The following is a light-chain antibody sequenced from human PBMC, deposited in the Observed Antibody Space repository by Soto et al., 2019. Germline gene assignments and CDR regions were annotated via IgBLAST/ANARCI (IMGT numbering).Light chain of an antibody. CDR1: SSDVGGYNY. Sequence: QSALTQPASVSGSPGQSITISCTGTSSDVGGYNYVSWYQQHPGKAPKLMIYDVSNRPSGVSNRFSGSKSGNTASLTSSGLQAVDVADYYCSTYTSSSTVVFGGGTKRTVL. J-gene: IGLJ2*01. CDR2: DVS. V-gene: IGLV2-14*01. CDR3: STYTSSSTVV.